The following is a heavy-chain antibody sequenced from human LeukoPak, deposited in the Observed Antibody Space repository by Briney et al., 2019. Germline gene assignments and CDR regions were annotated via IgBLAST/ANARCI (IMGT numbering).Heavy chain of an antibody. V-gene: IGHV3-9*01. CDR3: AKDYGYSSSWYDY. J-gene: IGHJ4*02. Sequence: GGSLRLSCEASGFTFDDYGMHWVRQAPGKGLEWVSTISWNSASVGYVDSVKGRFTISRDNAKKTLYLQLNSLRPEDTALYYCAKDYGYSSSWYDYWGQGTLVTVSS. CDR1: GFTFDDYG. D-gene: IGHD6-13*01. CDR2: ISWNSASV.